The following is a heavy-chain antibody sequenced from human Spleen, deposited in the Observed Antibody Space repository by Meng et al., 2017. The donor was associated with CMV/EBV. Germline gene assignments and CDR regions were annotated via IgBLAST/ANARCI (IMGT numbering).Heavy chain of an antibody. CDR2: IKQDGSEK. Sequence: GGSLRLSCAASGFTFSSYWMSWVRQAPGKGLEWVANIKQDGSEKYYVDSVKGRFTISRDNSKNTLYLQMNSLRAEDTAVYYCAKDRGAAPRGFDYWGQGTLVTVSS. D-gene: IGHD6-13*01. CDR3: AKDRGAAPRGFDY. J-gene: IGHJ4*02. V-gene: IGHV3-7*01. CDR1: GFTFSSYW.